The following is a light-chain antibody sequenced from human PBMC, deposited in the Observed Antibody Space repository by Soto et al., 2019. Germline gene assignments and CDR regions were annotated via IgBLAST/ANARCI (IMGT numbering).Light chain of an antibody. CDR2: DAS. Sequence: DIVLTQSPATLSLSPGERATLSCRASQSVSSYLAWYQQKPGQAPRLLIYDASNRATGIPARFSGSGSGTDFTLTISSLEPEDFAIYYCLQYNHYPPTFGQGTRVEMK. J-gene: IGKJ1*01. CDR3: LQYNHYPPT. V-gene: IGKV3-11*01. CDR1: QSVSSY.